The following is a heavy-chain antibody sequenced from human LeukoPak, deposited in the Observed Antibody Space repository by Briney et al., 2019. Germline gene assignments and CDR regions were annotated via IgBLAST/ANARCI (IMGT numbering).Heavy chain of an antibody. J-gene: IGHJ4*02. CDR3: AKGPYTYYYDSSGYGDY. CDR2: ISGSGGST. V-gene: IGHV3-23*01. D-gene: IGHD3-22*01. CDR1: GFTFSSYG. Sequence: GGSLRLSCAASGFTFSSYGMSWVRQVPGKGLEWVSAISGSGGSTYYADSVKGRFTISRDNSKNTLYLQMNSLRAEDTAVYYCAKGPYTYYYDSSGYGDYWGQGTLVTVSS.